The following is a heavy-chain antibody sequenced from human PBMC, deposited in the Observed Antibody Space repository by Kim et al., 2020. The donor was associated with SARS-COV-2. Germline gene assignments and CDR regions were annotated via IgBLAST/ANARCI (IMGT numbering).Heavy chain of an antibody. CDR1: GFTFSSYS. J-gene: IGHJ6*02. CDR3: ARGLRYFDWLLFSYYYYGMDG. D-gene: IGHD3-9*01. CDR2: ISSSSRYI. V-gene: IGHV3-21*04. Sequence: GGSLRLSCAASGFTFSSYSMNWVRQAPGKGLEWVSSISSSSRYIYYADSVKGRFTISRDNAKNSLYLQMNSLRAEDTAVYYCARGLRYFDWLLFSYYYYGMDGWGQGTTVTVSS.